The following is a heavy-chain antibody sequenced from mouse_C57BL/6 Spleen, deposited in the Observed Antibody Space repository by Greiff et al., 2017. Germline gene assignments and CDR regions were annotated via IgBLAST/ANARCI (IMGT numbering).Heavy chain of an antibody. CDR2: IWSGGST. CDR3: ARNYYYDYDGWFAY. CDR1: GFSLTSYG. J-gene: IGHJ3*01. D-gene: IGHD2-4*01. Sequence: VKLVESGPGLVQPSQSLSITCTVSGFSLTSYGVHWVRQSPGKGLEWLGVIWSGGSTDYNAAFISRLSISKDNSKSQVFFKMNSLQADDTAIYYCARNYYYDYDGWFAYWGQGTLVTVSA. V-gene: IGHV2-2*01.